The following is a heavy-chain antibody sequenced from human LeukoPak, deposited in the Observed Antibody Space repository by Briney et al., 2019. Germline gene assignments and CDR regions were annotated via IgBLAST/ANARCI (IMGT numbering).Heavy chain of an antibody. CDR1: GFTFSDSA. CDR3: TILYGDSAVNWFDP. J-gene: IGHJ5*02. V-gene: IGHV3-73*01. D-gene: IGHD4-17*01. Sequence: GGSLRLSCAASGFTFSDSAMHWVRQASAKGLEWVGRIRSKPNNYATAYAASVKGRFTISRDDSKNTAYLQMNSLKTGDTALYYCTILYGDSAVNWFDPWGQGTLVTVSS. CDR2: IRSKPNNYAT.